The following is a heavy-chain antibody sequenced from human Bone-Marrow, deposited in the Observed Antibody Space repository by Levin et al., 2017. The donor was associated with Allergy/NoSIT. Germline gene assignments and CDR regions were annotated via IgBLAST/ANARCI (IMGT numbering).Heavy chain of an antibody. V-gene: IGHV3-33*01. J-gene: IGHJ4*02. CDR2: IGYDGSKK. CDR3: ARDWARGLSGWFDY. Sequence: PGGSLRLSCVASGFTLSNHDMHWVRQAPGKGLEWVAGIGYDGSKKFHVDSAKGRFTISRDNSKNTLYLQMNSLRAEDTAVYYCARDWARGLSGWFDYWGQGTLVTVSS. D-gene: IGHD6-19*01. CDR1: GFTLSNHD.